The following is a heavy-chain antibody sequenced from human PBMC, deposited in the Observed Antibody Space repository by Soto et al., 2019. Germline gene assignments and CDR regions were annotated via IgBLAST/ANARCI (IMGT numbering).Heavy chain of an antibody. V-gene: IGHV3-49*04. CDR2: IRSKAYGGTT. CDR1: GFTFNDYT. J-gene: IGHJ4*02. Sequence: LILSFTTSGFTFNDYTLSLVRQAPGKGLEWVGFIRSKAYGGTTEYAASVKGRFTISRDDSKGIAYLQMNSLKTEDTAVYYCTAGKLYPSLDFDYWGQGTLVTVSS. CDR3: TAGKLYPSLDFDY. D-gene: IGHD2-8*01.